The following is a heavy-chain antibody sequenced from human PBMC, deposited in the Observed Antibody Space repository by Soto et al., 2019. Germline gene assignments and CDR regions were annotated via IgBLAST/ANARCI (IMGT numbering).Heavy chain of an antibody. J-gene: IGHJ6*02. V-gene: IGHV1-2*04. CDR1: GYTFTGYY. Sequence: GASVKVSCKASGYTFTGYYMHWVRQAPGQGLEWMGWINPNSGGTNYAQKFQGWVTMTRDTSISTAYMELSRLRSDDTAVYYCARKPIYYYYGMDVWGQGTTVTVSS. CDR2: INPNSGGT. CDR3: ARKPIYYYYGMDV.